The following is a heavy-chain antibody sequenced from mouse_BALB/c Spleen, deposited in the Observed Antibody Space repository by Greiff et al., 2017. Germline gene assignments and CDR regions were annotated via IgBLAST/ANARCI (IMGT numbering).Heavy chain of an antibody. CDR3: ARGPSWGAMDY. Sequence: VQLQQSGAELVKPGASVKLSCTASGFNIKDTYMHWVKQRPEQGLEWIGRIDPANGNTKYDPKFQGKATITADTSSNTAYLQLSSLTSEDTAVYYCARGPSWGAMDYWGQGTSVTVSS. J-gene: IGHJ4*01. CDR1: GFNIKDTY. V-gene: IGHV14-3*02. CDR2: IDPANGNT.